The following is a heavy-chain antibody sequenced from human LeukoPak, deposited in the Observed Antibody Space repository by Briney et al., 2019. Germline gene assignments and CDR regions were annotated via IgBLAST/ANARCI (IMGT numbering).Heavy chain of an antibody. D-gene: IGHD2-15*01. Sequence: GGSLRLSCAASELSVSSNYMSWVRQAPGKGPEWVSILYGDGRSFYPDSLKDRFTTSRGNSKNTLYLQVNSLRAEDTAVYYCARVLAVGSAVDAFDIWGQGTMVTVSS. J-gene: IGHJ3*02. CDR3: ARVLAVGSAVDAFDI. CDR1: ELSVSSNY. V-gene: IGHV3-66*01. CDR2: LYGDGRS.